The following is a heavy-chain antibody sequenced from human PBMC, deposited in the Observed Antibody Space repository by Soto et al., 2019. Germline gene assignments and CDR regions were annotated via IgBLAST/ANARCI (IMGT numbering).Heavy chain of an antibody. CDR3: ARSMYSTSAQLYYGMDV. Sequence: SETLSLTCAVSGGSISSSNWWSWVRQPPGKGLEWIGEIYHSGSTNYNPSLKSRVTISVDTSKNQLSLKLSSATAADTAVYYCARSMYSTSAQLYYGMDVWGQGTTVTVSS. CDR2: IYHSGST. D-gene: IGHD6-6*01. J-gene: IGHJ6*02. CDR1: GGSISSSNW. V-gene: IGHV4-4*02.